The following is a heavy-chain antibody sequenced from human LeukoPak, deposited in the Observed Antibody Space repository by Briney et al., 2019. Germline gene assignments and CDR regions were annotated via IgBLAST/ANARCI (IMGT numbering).Heavy chain of an antibody. CDR2: ISYDGSNK. D-gene: IGHD3-16*01. CDR1: GFTFSSYA. CDR3: WGAPPPPHLDY. V-gene: IGHV3-30*04. Sequence: GGSLRLSCAASGFTFSSYAMHWVRQAPGKGLEWVAVISYDGSNKYYADSVKGRFTISRDNSKNTLYLQMKSLRAEDTAVYYVWGAPPPPHLDYWGQGTLVTVSS. J-gene: IGHJ4*02.